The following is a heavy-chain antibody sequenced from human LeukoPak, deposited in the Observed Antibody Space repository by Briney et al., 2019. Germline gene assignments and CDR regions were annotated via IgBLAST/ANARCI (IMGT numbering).Heavy chain of an antibody. J-gene: IGHJ5*02. V-gene: IGHV1-69*05. CDR1: GGTLSSYA. D-gene: IGHD1-26*01. Sequence: GASVKVSCKASGGTLSSYAISWVRQAPGQGLEWMGGIIPIFGTANYAQKFQGRVTITTDESTSTAYMELSSLRSEDTAVYYCARAVGGTGRPVNWFDPWGQGTLVTVSS. CDR2: IIPIFGTA. CDR3: ARAVGGTGRPVNWFDP.